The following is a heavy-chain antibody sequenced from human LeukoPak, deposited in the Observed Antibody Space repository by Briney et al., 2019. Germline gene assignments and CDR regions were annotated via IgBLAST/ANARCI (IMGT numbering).Heavy chain of an antibody. J-gene: IGHJ4*02. CDR1: RFTFSTYA. CDR3: TRGPGYDDSSYLDY. Sequence: GGSLRLSCAASRFTFSTYAMHWVRQSPGKGLEWVAVISYDGTNKKHADSVKGRLTISRDNSQNTLYLQMNSLRAEDTAVYYCTRGPGYDDSSYLDYWGQGTLVTVSS. V-gene: IGHV3-30*04. CDR2: ISYDGTNK. D-gene: IGHD3-22*01.